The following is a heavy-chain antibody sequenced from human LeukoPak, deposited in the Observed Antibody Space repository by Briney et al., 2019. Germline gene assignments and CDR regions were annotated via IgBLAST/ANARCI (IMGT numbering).Heavy chain of an antibody. CDR2: ISCDGSNK. CDR3: AIISGYDSPGYFDY. J-gene: IGHJ4*02. D-gene: IGHD5-12*01. CDR1: GFTFSSYG. V-gene: IGHV3-30*03. Sequence: GRSLRLSCAASGFTFSSYGMHWVRQAPGKGLEWVAVISCDGSNKYYADSVKGRFTISRDNSKNTLYLQMNSLRAEDTAVYYCAIISGYDSPGYFDYWGQGTLVTVSS.